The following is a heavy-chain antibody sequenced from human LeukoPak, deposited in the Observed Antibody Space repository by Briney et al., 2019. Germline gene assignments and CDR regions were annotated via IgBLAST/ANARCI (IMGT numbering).Heavy chain of an antibody. Sequence: ASLRVSCKASGYTFTSYGVSWVRQAPGQGLEWMGWISANNGNTNSTQKLQGRVTITTAKSTPTAYMDLWSLRFDDTAVYYCARGGSYSSSWYRIDYWGQGTLVTVSS. J-gene: IGHJ4*02. D-gene: IGHD6-13*01. CDR2: ISANNGNT. CDR1: GYTFTSYG. V-gene: IGHV1-18*01. CDR3: ARGGSYSSSWYRIDY.